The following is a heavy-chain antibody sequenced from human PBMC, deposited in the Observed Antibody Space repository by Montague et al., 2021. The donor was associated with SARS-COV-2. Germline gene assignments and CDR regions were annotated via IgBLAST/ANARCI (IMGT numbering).Heavy chain of an antibody. CDR2: LLTSGAT. Sequence: TLSLTCTVSGDSITSKTHYWDWVRQPAGKGLEWIGRLLTSGATXFXXXXKXRLTISRDTSKNEFYLKLSSVTAADTAVYYCARDSPHFDFWRGHYGDKYYMDIWGKGTMVTVS. D-gene: IGHD3-3*01. CDR3: ARDSPHFDFWRGHYGDKYYMDI. CDR1: GDSITSKTHY. V-gene: IGHV4-61*02. J-gene: IGHJ6*03.